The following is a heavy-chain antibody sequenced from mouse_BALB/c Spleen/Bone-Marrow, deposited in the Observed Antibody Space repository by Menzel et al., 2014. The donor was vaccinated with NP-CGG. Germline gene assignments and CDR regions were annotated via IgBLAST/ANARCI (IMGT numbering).Heavy chain of an antibody. CDR1: GYAFSSYW. J-gene: IGHJ1*01. CDR2: IYPGDGDT. D-gene: IGHD2-1*01. CDR3: ARRVYGNYWYFDV. V-gene: IGHV1-80*01. Sequence: QVQLQQSGAELVRPGSSVKISCKASGYAFSSYWMNWVKQRPGQGLEWIGQIYPGDGDTNYNGNFKGKATLTADKSSSTAYMQLSSLTSEDSAVYFCARRVYGNYWYFDVWGAETTVTVSS.